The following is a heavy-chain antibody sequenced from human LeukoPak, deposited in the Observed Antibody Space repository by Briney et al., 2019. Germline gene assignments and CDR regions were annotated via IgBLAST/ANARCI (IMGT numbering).Heavy chain of an antibody. Sequence: GGSLRLSCAASGFTFSSYWMSWVRQAPGKGLEWVSAISTDAGETHYADSVKGRFTISRDNSKNTVSLQMSSLRAEDTALYYCAKGSGNGYGSGPFDYWGQGTLVTVSS. J-gene: IGHJ4*02. CDR2: ISTDAGET. D-gene: IGHD3-10*01. CDR3: AKGSGNGYGSGPFDY. CDR1: GFTFSSYW. V-gene: IGHV3-23*01.